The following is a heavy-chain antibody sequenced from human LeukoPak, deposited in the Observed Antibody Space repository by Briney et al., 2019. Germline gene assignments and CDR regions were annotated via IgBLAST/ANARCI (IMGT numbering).Heavy chain of an antibody. J-gene: IGHJ4*02. CDR1: GGSISTYC. CDR3: ARLSGTLLDY. D-gene: IGHD3-10*01. CDR2: IYYSGSA. V-gene: IGHV4-59*01. Sequence: SETLSLTCSVSGGSISTYCWSWIRQPPGKGLEWIGYIYYSGSANYNPSLKSRVTISVDTSKNQFSLRMNSVTAADTAVYYCARLSGTLLDYWGQGTLVTVSS.